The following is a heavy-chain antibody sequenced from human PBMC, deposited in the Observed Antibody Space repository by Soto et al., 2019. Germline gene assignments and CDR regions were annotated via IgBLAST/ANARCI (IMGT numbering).Heavy chain of an antibody. CDR3: ARVACLTGLNYYYYGMDV. D-gene: IGHD3-9*01. V-gene: IGHV1-2*02. J-gene: IGHJ6*02. CDR2: INPNSGGT. CDR1: GYTFTGYY. Sequence: ASVKVSCKASGYTFTGYYMHWVRQAPGQGLEWMGWINPNSGGTNYAQKFQGRVTMTRDPSISTAYMELSRLRSDDPAVYYCARVACLTGLNYYYYGMDVWGQGTTVTVSS.